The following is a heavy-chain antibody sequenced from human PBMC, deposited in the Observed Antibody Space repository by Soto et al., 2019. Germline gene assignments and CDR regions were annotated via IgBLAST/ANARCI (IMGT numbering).Heavy chain of an antibody. Sequence: EVQLVESGGGLVKPGGSLRLSCAASGFTFSNAWMNWVRQAPGQGLEWVARFKSRGDGGTTDYAAPVKGRFTISRVDSEVTLCRKMNSVRTEDTAVYFGPSTLPGFTTNWAFAYWGQGIRVPVS. CDR2: FKSRGDGGTT. J-gene: IGHJ4*02. CDR1: GFTFSNAW. D-gene: IGHD7-27*01. V-gene: IGHV3-15*07. CDR3: PSTLPGFTTNWAFAY.